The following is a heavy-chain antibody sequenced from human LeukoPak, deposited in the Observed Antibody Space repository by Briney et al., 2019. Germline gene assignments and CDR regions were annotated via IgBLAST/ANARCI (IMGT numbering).Heavy chain of an antibody. CDR2: IIPIFGTA. CDR3: ASGIAAASFDY. Sequence: SVKVSCKASGGTFSSYAISWVRQAPGQGLEWMGGIIPIFGTANYAQKFQGRVTITADKSTSTAYMEPSSLRSEDTAVYYCASGIAAASFDYWGQGTLVTVSS. CDR1: GGTFSSYA. V-gene: IGHV1-69*06. D-gene: IGHD6-13*01. J-gene: IGHJ4*02.